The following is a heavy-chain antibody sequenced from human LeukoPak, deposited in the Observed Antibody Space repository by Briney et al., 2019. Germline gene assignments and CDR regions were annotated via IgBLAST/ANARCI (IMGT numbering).Heavy chain of an antibody. CDR3: ARRYSYGAVDI. J-gene: IGHJ3*02. CDR2: INHSGST. V-gene: IGHV4-34*01. D-gene: IGHD5-18*01. CDR1: GGSFSGYY. Sequence: PSETLSLTCAVYGGSFSGYYWSWIRQPPGKGLEWIGEINHSGSTNYNPSLKSRVTISVDTSKNQFSLKLSSVTAVDTAVYYCARRYSYGAVDIWGQGTMVTVSS.